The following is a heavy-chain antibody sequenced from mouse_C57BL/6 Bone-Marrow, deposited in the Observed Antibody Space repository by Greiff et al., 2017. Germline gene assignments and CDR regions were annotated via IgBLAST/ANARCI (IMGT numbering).Heavy chain of an antibody. D-gene: IGHD1-1*01. CDR2: IHPNSGST. CDR1: GYTFTSYW. CDR3: ARSRYYGSSLYWYFDV. Sequence: VQLQQPGAELVKPGASVKLSCKASGYTFTSYWMHCVKQRPGQGLEWIGMIHPNSGSTNYNEKFKSKATLTVDKSSSTAYMQLSSRTSEDSAVYYCARSRYYGSSLYWYFDVWGTGTTVTVSS. J-gene: IGHJ1*03. V-gene: IGHV1-64*01.